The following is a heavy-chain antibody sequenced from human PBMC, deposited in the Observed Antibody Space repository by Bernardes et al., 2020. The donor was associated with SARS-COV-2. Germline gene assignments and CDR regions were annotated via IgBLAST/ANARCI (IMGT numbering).Heavy chain of an antibody. D-gene: IGHD3-3*01. CDR3: ARGAFLNYDFWSGYPRGMAV. Sequence: GGSLRLSCAASGFTFDDYGMSWVRQAPGKGLEWVSGINWNGGSTGYADSVKGRFTISRDNAKNSLYLQMNSLRAEDTALYYCARGAFLNYDFWSGYPRGMAVWGQGTPVTVSS. CDR1: GFTFDDYG. J-gene: IGHJ6*02. CDR2: INWNGGST. V-gene: IGHV3-20*04.